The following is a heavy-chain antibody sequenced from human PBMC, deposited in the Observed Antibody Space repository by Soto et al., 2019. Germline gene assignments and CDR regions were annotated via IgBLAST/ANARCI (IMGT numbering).Heavy chain of an antibody. CDR1: GGYISRYH. Sequence: QVQLQQSGPGLVKASETLSLTCTVSGGYISRYHWSWIRQPPGRGLEWVGHVYDSGSSDHNPSLKSRVNILVDTSKNQFSLRLSSVTAADTAVYYCARDLPVSEGPYYYGMDVWGQGTTVIVSS. CDR2: VYDSGSS. CDR3: ARDLPVSEGPYYYGMDV. V-gene: IGHV4-59*01. J-gene: IGHJ6*02.